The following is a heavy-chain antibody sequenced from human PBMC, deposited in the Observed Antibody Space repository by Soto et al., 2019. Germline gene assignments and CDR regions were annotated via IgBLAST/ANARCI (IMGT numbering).Heavy chain of an antibody. CDR2: IYWDDAK. J-gene: IGHJ3*02. CDR1: GFSLSTSGVG. D-gene: IGHD3-9*01. CDR3: AHESYYDILTCYPTSGDAFAI. Sequence: QITLKESGPTLVKPTQTLTLTCTFCGFSLSTSGVGVGWIRQPPGKALEWLALIYWDDAKRYSPSLKSRLTITKVTSTNQVVRTITNRDAVDTATYYCAHESYYDILTCYPTSGDAFAICGQGTMVTVSS. V-gene: IGHV2-5*02.